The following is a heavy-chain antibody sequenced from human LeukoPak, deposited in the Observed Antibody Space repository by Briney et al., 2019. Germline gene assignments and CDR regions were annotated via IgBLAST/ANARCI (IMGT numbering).Heavy chain of an antibody. J-gene: IGHJ3*02. Sequence: NPSETLSLTCTVSGGSISSSSYYWGWIRQPPGKGLEWIGSIYYSGSTYYNPSLKSRVTISVDTSKNQFSLKLSSVTAADAAVYYCARLGRESWDAFDIWGQGTMVTVSS. V-gene: IGHV4-39*01. CDR2: IYYSGST. D-gene: IGHD2-15*01. CDR1: GGSISSSSYY. CDR3: ARLGRESWDAFDI.